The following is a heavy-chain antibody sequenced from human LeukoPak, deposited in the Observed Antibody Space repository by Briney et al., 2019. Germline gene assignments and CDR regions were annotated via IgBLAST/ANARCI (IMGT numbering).Heavy chain of an antibody. V-gene: IGHV3-21*01. D-gene: IGHD3-16*01. J-gene: IGHJ4*02. CDR1: GFTFATYT. CDR3: AKQRYGGEDY. Sequence: GGSLRLACTGAGFTFATYTFNWVRQAPGKGLEWVASIGATQTYIYYADSVKGRFTVSRDNAEKSVYLQMNSLRAEDTAVYYCAKQRYGGEDYWGQGTLVTVSS. CDR2: IGATQTYI.